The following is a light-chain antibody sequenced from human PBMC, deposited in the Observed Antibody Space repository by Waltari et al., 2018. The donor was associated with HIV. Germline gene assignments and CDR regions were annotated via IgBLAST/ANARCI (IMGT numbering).Light chain of an antibody. CDR1: SSNIGSNY. CDR2: RTN. J-gene: IGLJ3*02. CDR3: AAWDDSLSRPV. V-gene: IGLV1-47*01. Sequence: QSVLTQPPSASGTPGQRVTISCSGSSSNIGSNYVNWYRHLPGMAPELLMYRTNPRPAGVPDRFSASKSGTSASLAITGPQSEDEAHYYCAAWDDSLSRPVFGGGTRLTVL.